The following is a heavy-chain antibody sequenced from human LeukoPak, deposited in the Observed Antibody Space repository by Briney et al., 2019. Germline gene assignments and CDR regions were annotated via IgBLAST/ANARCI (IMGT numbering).Heavy chain of an antibody. CDR2: IYSGGST. J-gene: IGHJ4*02. CDR3: AREALYCSSTSCYAYYFDY. CDR1: GFTFSTYN. D-gene: IGHD2-2*01. Sequence: AGGSLRLSCVASGFTFSTYNMNWVRQAPGKGLEWVSVIYSGGSTYYADSVKGRFTISRDNSKNTLYLQMNSLRAEDTAVYYCAREALYCSSTSCYAYYFDYWGQGTLVTVSS. V-gene: IGHV3-53*01.